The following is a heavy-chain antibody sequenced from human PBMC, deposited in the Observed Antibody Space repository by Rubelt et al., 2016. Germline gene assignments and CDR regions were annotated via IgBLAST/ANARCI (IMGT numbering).Heavy chain of an antibody. V-gene: IGHV4-59*08. J-gene: IGHJ6*02. CDR3: ARHYNWDYDAFGDMSV. D-gene: IGHD1-7*01. CDR2: ISNGGRT. CDR1: GDTSLHF. Sequence: QVQLQESGPGLVKPSETLSLTCAVSGDTSLHFWSWVRQPPGKGLEWIGSISNGGRTNYSPSLKSRVTISRDTSKTQISLKRTSVPATDTAVYYCARHYNWDYDAFGDMSVWGQGTTVTVSS.